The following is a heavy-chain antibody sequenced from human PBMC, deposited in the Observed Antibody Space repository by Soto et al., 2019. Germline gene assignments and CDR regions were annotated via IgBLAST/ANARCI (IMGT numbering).Heavy chain of an antibody. D-gene: IGHD4-17*01. V-gene: IGHV1-69*02. Sequence: SVKVSCKASGGTFSSYTISWVRQAPGQGLEWMVRIIPILGIANYAQRFQGRVTITARKSTSTAYMELSSLSSEDTAVYYCARRPHYGDAFDIWGQGTMVTVSS. CDR2: IIPILGIA. CDR3: ARRPHYGDAFDI. J-gene: IGHJ3*02. CDR1: GGTFSSYT.